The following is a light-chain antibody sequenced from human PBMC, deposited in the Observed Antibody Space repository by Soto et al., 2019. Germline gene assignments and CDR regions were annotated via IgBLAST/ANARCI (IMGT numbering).Light chain of an antibody. V-gene: IGKV3-20*01. CDR2: GTF. CDR1: QSVSSSY. J-gene: IGKJ1*01. CDR3: QQYGSSSWT. Sequence: EVVLTQSPGTLSLSPGERATLSCRASQSVSSSYLAWYQQKPGQAPRLLIYGTFSRATGIPDRFSGSGSGTDFTLTISRLETEDFAVYYCQQYGSSSWTFRQGTKVEIK.